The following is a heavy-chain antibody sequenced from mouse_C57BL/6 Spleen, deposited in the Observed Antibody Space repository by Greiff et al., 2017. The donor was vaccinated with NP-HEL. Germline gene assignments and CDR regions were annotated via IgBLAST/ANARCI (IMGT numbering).Heavy chain of an antibody. CDR3: TRRELGRAFYFDY. CDR1: GYTFTDYE. J-gene: IGHJ2*01. V-gene: IGHV1-15*01. CDR2: IDPETGGT. Sequence: QVQLQQSGAELVRPGASVTLSCKASGYTFTDYEMHWVKQTPVHGLEWIGAIDPETGGTAYNQKFKGKAILTADKSSSTAYMGLRSMTSDDSAVDYCTRRELGRAFYFDYWGQGTTLTVSS. D-gene: IGHD4-1*01.